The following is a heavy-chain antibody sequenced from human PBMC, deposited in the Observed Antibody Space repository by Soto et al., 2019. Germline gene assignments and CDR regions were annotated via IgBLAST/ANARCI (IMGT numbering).Heavy chain of an antibody. V-gene: IGHV1-46*01. CDR3: ARDPENIVVGVAATPANWFDP. J-gene: IGHJ5*02. CDR2: INPSGGST. D-gene: IGHD2-15*01. CDR1: GYTFTSYY. Sequence: QVQLVQSGAEVKKPGASVKVSCKASGYTFTSYYMHWVRQAPGQGLEWMGIINPSGGSTSYAQKCQGRVNMNRETSTSTVYMELSSLRSEDTAVYYCARDPENIVVGVAATPANWFDPWGQGTLVTVSS.